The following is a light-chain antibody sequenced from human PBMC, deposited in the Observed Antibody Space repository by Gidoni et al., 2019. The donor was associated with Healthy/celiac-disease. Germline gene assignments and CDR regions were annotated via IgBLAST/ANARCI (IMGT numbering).Light chain of an antibody. J-gene: IGKJ4*01. V-gene: IGKV3-20*01. CDR2: GAS. Sequence: EIVLTHSPGTLSLSPGERATLSCRASQSVSSSYLDWYQQKPGQAPRLLIYGASSRATGIPDRFSGSGSGTDFTLTISRLEPEDFAVYYCQQYGSSQGLTFGGGTKVEIK. CDR3: QQYGSSQGLT. CDR1: QSVSSSY.